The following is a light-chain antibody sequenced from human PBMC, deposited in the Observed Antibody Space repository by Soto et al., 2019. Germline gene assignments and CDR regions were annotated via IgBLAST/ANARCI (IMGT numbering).Light chain of an antibody. V-gene: IGKV3-11*01. CDR2: GAS. Sequence: DIVSTQSPATLSLPPGERATLSCRASQSVSTSLAWYQQRPGQAPRLLIYGASTRASGIPDRFSGSGSATDFTLTISRLEPEDFAVYYCQQYNNWPPVTFGQGTKVNIK. CDR1: QSVSTS. J-gene: IGKJ1*01. CDR3: QQYNNWPPVT.